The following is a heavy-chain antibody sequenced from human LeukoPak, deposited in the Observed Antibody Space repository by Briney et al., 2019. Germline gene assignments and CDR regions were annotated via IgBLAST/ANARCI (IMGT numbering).Heavy chain of an antibody. CDR3: ARAPFGMTIFGVVIKEYNWFDP. CDR1: GDSISSGDYY. CDR2: IYYSGST. J-gene: IGHJ5*02. D-gene: IGHD3-3*01. Sequence: SETLSLTCTVSGDSISSGDYYWGWIRQPPGKGLEWIGSIYYSGSTYYNPSLKSRVTISVDTSKNQFSLKLSSVTAADTAVYYCARAPFGMTIFGVVIKEYNWFDPWGQGTLVTVSS. V-gene: IGHV4-39*07.